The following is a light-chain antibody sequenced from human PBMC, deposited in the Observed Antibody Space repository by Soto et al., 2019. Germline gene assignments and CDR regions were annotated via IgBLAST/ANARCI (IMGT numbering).Light chain of an antibody. CDR2: AAS. CDR1: RTVSNN. CDR3: QQYYSYPT. Sequence: VMTQSPATVSVSPGERDTLSCRASRTVSNNLAWYQQKPGQAPRLLIYAASSRATGIPARFSGSGSGTDFTLAISCLQSEDFATYYCQQYYSYPTFGQGTKVDIK. J-gene: IGKJ1*01. V-gene: IGKV3D-15*01.